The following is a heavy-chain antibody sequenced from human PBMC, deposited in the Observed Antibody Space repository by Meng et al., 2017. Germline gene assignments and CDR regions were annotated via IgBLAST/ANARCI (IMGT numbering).Heavy chain of an antibody. D-gene: IGHD2-21*01. CDR2: ISSSSSYI. J-gene: IGHJ4*02. V-gene: IGHV3-21*01. CDR1: GFTFSSYS. CDR3: VRDLGGCGGGFCSYYFDY. Sequence: GESLKISCAASGFTFSSYSMNWVRQAPGKGLEWVSSISSSSSYIYYADSVKGRFTISRDNAKNSLYLQMNSLRAEDTAVYYCVRDLGGCGGGFCSYYFDYWGQGTPVTVSS.